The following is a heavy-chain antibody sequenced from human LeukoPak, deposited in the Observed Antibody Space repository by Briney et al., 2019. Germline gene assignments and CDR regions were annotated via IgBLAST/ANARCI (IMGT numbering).Heavy chain of an antibody. CDR3: AKAPVTTCSGAYCYPFDY. D-gene: IGHD2-15*01. J-gene: IGHJ4*02. CDR2: ISGDGYDI. CDR1: GFSFSDNY. Sequence: GGSLRLSCATSGFSFSDNYMSWIRQAPGKGLQWLSYISGDGYDINYADSVKGRFTVARDNAKNALYLQMNSLGVEDTAIYYCAKAPVTTCSGAYCYPFDYWGQGTLVTVSS. V-gene: IGHV3-11*01.